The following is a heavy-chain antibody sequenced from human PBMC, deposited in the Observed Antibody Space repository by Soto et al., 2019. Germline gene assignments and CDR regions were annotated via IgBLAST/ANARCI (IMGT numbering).Heavy chain of an antibody. V-gene: IGHV3-7*01. D-gene: IGHD6-13*01. CDR1: RFTFSSYS. J-gene: IGHJ6*02. CDR3: ARAAAAGILLNSYYYYGMDV. Sequence: GGSLRLSCAASRFTFSSYSMSWVRQAPGKGLEWVANIKQDGSNKYYAASVKGRLTISRDNSKNTLYLQMNSLRAEDTAVYYCARAAAAGILLNSYYYYGMDVWGQGTTVTVSS. CDR2: IKQDGSNK.